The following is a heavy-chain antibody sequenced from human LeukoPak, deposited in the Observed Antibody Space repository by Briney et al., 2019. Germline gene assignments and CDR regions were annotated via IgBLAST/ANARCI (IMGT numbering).Heavy chain of an antibody. CDR3: ARVNGIQLLLFFDY. V-gene: IGHV4-39*07. CDR1: GGSISSSSYY. Sequence: SETLSLTCTVSGGSISSSSYYWGWIRQPPGTGLEWIGSIYYSGSTYYNPSLKSRVTISVDTSKNQFSLKLSSVTAADTAVYYCARVNGIQLLLFFDYWGQGTLVTVSS. CDR2: IYYSGST. J-gene: IGHJ4*02. D-gene: IGHD5-18*01.